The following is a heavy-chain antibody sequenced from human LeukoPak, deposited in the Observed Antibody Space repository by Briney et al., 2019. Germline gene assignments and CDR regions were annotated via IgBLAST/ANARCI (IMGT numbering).Heavy chain of an antibody. D-gene: IGHD4-17*01. CDR3: ASSPQPYGDSPLFL. V-gene: IGHV3-11*01. Sequence: GGSLRLSCAASGFTFSDYYMSWIRQAPGKGLEWVSYISSSGSTIYYADSVKGRFTISRDNAKNSLYLQMNSLRAEDTAVYYCASSPQPYGDSPLFLWGQGTLVTVSS. CDR2: ISSSGSTI. J-gene: IGHJ4*02. CDR1: GFTFSDYY.